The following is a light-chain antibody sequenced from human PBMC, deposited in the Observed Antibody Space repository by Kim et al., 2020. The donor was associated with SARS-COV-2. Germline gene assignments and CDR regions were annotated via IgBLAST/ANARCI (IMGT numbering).Light chain of an antibody. CDR1: QSISSW. V-gene: IGKV1-5*01. CDR3: QQYDTYWT. J-gene: IGKJ1*01. Sequence: DIQMTQSPSTLSASVGDRVTITCRASQSISSWLAWYQQKPGKAPKLLIYDASNLESGVPSRFSGSGSGTEFTLTISSLQPDDVATYFCQQYDTYWTFGQGTKVDIK. CDR2: DAS.